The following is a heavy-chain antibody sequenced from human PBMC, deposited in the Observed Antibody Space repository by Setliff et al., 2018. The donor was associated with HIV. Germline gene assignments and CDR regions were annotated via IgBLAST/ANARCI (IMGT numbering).Heavy chain of an antibody. D-gene: IGHD6-19*01. CDR2: IRYDGSYK. J-gene: IGHJ4*02. Sequence: GGSLRFSCAASGFTFSYYGVHWVRQAPGKGLEWVAFIRYDGSYKFYADSVKGRFTISRDNSKNTLYLQMNSLRPEDTAVYYCAKNLYRSPWSPLDYWGQGTLVTVS. CDR1: GFTFSYYG. CDR3: AKNLYRSPWSPLDY. V-gene: IGHV3-30*02.